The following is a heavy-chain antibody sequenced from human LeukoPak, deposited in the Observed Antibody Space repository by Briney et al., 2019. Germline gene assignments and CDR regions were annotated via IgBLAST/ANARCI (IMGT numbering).Heavy chain of an antibody. CDR2: IYSSDTT. J-gene: IGHJ4*02. CDR1: GDSISTYY. V-gene: IGHV4-59*01. CDR3: ASSLPCSSTSCYPDY. D-gene: IGHD2-2*01. Sequence: SETLSLTCTVSGDSISTYYWSWLRQPPGKGLEYIGYIYSSDTTNYNPSLKSRVTILVDTSKNQFSLRLSSVTAADTAVYYCASSLPCSSTSCYPDYWGQGTLVTVSS.